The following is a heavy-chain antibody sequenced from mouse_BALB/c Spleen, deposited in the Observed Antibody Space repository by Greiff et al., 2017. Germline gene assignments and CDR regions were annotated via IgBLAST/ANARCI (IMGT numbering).Heavy chain of an antibody. CDR3: GRQGTDQGYYYAMDY. CDR2: ISNGGGST. V-gene: IGHV5-12-2*01. D-gene: IGHD3-3*01. J-gene: IGHJ4*01. CDR1: GFTFSSYT. Sequence: EVKLVESGGGLVKPGGSLKLSCAASGFTFSSYTMSWVRQTPEKRLEWVAYISNGGGSTDYPDTVKGRFTISRDNAKNTLYLQMSSMKSKGTAMYYCGRQGTDQGYYYAMDYWGQGTSVTVSS.